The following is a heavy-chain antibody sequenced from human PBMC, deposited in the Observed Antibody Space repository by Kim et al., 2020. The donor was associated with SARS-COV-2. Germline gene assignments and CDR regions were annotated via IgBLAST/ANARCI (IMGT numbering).Heavy chain of an antibody. Sequence: DSGKGRFTTSRDTSKNPLYRQMNRLRAEDTAVYYCARDGSSSWYSYYFDYWGQGTLVTVSS. V-gene: IGHV3-30*07. CDR3: ARDGSSSWYSYYFDY. D-gene: IGHD6-13*01. J-gene: IGHJ4*02.